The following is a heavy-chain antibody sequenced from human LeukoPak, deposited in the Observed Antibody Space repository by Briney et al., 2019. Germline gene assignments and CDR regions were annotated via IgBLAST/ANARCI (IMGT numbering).Heavy chain of an antibody. V-gene: IGHV3-66*02. CDR2: IYSGGST. J-gene: IGHJ5*02. Sequence: PGGSLRVSCAASGFTVSSNYMSWVRQAPGKGLEWVSVIYSGGSTYYADSVKGRFTISRDNSKNTLYLQMNSLRAEDTAVYYCAREVEGDCSSTSCYSGSWFDPWGQGTLVTVSS. CDR1: GFTVSSNY. CDR3: AREVEGDCSSTSCYSGSWFDP. D-gene: IGHD2-2*01.